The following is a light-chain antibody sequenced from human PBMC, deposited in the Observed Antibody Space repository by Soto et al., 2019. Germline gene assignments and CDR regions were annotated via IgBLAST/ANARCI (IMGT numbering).Light chain of an antibody. V-gene: IGKV3-11*01. CDR2: DAS. CDR3: QQRTNWPLT. J-gene: IGKJ4*01. CDR1: QSVTTF. Sequence: EIVLTQSPVPLSLSPGERATLSCRASQSVTTFLAWYQQKPGQAPRLLIYDASKRATGIPARFSGSGSGTDFTLTISSLEPEDFAVYFCQQRTNWPLTFGGGPKVEIK.